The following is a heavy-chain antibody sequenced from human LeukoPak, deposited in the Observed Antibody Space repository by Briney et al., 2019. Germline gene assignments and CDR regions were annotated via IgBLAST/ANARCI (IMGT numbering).Heavy chain of an antibody. Sequence: SETLSLTCAAYGGSFSCYYWSWIRQPPGRGLEWSGVITHSGSTNYNPSLKSRVTISADTSTNTFYLQLSTVTAADTAVYYCARVWIGSRMDVGGEGTTVTVSS. CDR1: GGSFSCYY. V-gene: IGHV4-34*01. J-gene: IGHJ6*04. D-gene: IGHD1-1*01. CDR2: ITHSGST. CDR3: ARVWIGSRMDV.